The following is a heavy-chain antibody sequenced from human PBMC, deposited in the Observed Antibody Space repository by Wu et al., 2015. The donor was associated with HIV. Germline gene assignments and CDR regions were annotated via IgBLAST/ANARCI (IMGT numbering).Heavy chain of an antibody. J-gene: IGHJ4*02. CDR2: INPSGGST. Sequence: QVQLVQSGAEVKKPGASVKVSCKASGYTFTSYYMHWVRQAPGQGLEWMGIINPSGGSTSYAQKFQGRVTMTRDTSTSTVYMELSSLRSEDTAVYYCARGARNYYDSSGLGDWGQGTLVTVSS. V-gene: IGHV1-46*01. D-gene: IGHD3-22*01. CDR1: GYTFTSYY. CDR3: ARGARNYYDSSGLGD.